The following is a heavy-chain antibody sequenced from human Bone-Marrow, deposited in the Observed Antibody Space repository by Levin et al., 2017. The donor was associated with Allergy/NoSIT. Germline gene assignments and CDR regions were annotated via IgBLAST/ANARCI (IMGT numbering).Heavy chain of an antibody. J-gene: IGHJ6*02. CDR1: GFTFGDYA. D-gene: IGHD3-3*01. CDR2: IRSKAYGGTT. CDR3: TRVDQESSRYYDFWSGYLGGTNYYYYGMDV. V-gene: IGHV3-49*04. Sequence: GGSLRLSCTASGFTFGDYAMSWVRQAPGKGLEWVGFIRSKAYGGTTEYAASVKGRFTISRDDSKSIAYLQMNSLKTEDTAVYYCTRVDQESSRYYDFWSGYLGGTNYYYYGMDVWGQGTTVTVSS.